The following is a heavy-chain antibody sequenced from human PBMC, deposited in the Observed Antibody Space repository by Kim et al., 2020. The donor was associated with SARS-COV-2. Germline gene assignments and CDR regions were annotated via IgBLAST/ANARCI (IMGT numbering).Heavy chain of an antibody. CDR3: ARGFRGLRGTGDY. CDR1: GYTFTNYD. D-gene: IGHD3-10*01. Sequence: ASVKVSCKASGYTFTNYDINWVRQATGQGLEWLGWMNPSSGDGVYVQKFQGRVTMTRNTTTNTAYMELSSLRSEDTAVYYCARGFRGLRGTGDYWGQGTLVTVSS. V-gene: IGHV1-8*01. J-gene: IGHJ4*02. CDR2: MNPSSGDG.